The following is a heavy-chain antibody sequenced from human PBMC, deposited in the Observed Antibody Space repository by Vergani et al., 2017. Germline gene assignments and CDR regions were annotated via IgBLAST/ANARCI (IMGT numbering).Heavy chain of an antibody. CDR1: GASIRSSNYY. J-gene: IGHJ5*02. D-gene: IGHD6-19*01. Sequence: QLQLQESGPGLVKPSATLSLTCSVSGASIRSSNYYWGWIRQPPGKGLEWIASIYYSGSTYYNPSLKSRVTISVDTSKNQFSLKLSSLTAADTAVYFCAGHSTVEWLVKLGWIDPWGQGILVTVS. CDR2: IYYSGST. V-gene: IGHV4-39*01. CDR3: AGHSTVEWLVKLGWIDP.